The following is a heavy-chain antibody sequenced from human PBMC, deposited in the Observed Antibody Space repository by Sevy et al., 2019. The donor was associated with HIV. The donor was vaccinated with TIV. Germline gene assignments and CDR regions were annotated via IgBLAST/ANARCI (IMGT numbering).Heavy chain of an antibody. CDR3: AREAVRGYSYGLRRERMTY. Sequence: GGSLRLSCAASGFIFGSYSMNWVRQAPGKGLEWVSYISSSSSHIHYADSVKGRFTVSRDNAKDSLYLQMNSLRDEDAAVYYCAREAVRGYSYGLRRERMTYWGQGTLVTVSS. D-gene: IGHD5-18*01. CDR1: GFIFGSYS. CDR2: ISSSSSHI. J-gene: IGHJ4*02. V-gene: IGHV3-48*02.